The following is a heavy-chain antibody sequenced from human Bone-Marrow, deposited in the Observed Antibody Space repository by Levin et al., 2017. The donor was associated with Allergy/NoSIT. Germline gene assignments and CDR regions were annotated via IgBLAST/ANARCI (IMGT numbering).Heavy chain of an antibody. J-gene: IGHJ4*02. D-gene: IGHD5-12*01. Sequence: GASVKVSCKASGGTFSSYAISWVRQAPGQGLEWMGRIIPILGIANYAQRFQGRVTITADKSTSTAYMELSSLRSEDTAVYYCARVGYDMAPTRNDYWGQGTLVTVSS. CDR2: IIPILGIA. V-gene: IGHV1-69*04. CDR1: GGTFSSYA. CDR3: ARVGYDMAPTRNDY.